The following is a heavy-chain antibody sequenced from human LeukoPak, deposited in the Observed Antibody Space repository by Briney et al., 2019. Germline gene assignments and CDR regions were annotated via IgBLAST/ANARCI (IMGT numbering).Heavy chain of an antibody. CDR1: GFTFTTYW. CDR3: ARDAVDTANAV. CDR2: INSDGSIT. Sequence: GGSLRLSCAASGFTFTTYWMHWVRQAPGEGLVWVSHINSDGSITSYADSVKGRFTISRDNAKNTLYLQMNSLRAEDTAVYYCARDAVDTANAVWGQGTTVTVSS. V-gene: IGHV3-74*01. J-gene: IGHJ6*02. D-gene: IGHD5-18*01.